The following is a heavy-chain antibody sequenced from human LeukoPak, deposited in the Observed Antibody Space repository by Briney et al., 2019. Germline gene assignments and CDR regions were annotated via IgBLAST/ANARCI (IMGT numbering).Heavy chain of an antibody. J-gene: IGHJ6*02. CDR1: GGSISRYY. D-gene: IGHD2-15*01. CDR2: IYYSGST. Sequence: SETLSLTCTVSGGSISRYYWSYIRQPPGKGLEWIGYIYYSGSTNYNPSLKSRVTISVDTSKDQFSLKLSSVTAADTAVYYCARHGYCSGGTCYSNYYYGMDVWGQGTTVTVSS. V-gene: IGHV4-59*08. CDR3: ARHGYCSGGTCYSNYYYGMDV.